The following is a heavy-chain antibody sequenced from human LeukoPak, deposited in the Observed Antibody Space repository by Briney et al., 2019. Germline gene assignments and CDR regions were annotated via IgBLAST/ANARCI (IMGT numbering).Heavy chain of an antibody. D-gene: IGHD3-10*01. Sequence: GGSLRLSCAASGFTFSSYARHWVRQAPGKGLEWVAVISYDGSNKYCADSVKGRFTISRDNSKNTLYLQMNSLRTEDTAVYYCAREVITMVRGGRTFDPWGQGTLVTVSS. J-gene: IGHJ5*02. CDR3: AREVITMVRGGRTFDP. CDR1: GFTFSSYA. V-gene: IGHV3-30*04. CDR2: ISYDGSNK.